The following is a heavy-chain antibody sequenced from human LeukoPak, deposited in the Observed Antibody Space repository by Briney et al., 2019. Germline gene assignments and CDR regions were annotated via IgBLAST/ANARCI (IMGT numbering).Heavy chain of an antibody. Sequence: PGGSLRLSCAASGFTVSRNYMSWVRQSPGKGLEWVSVIYSGGSTNYADSVKGRFTISRDNSKNTLYLQMNSLRAEDTAVYYCARWLQSLAYFDPWGQGTLVTVSS. CDR3: ARWLQSLAYFDP. V-gene: IGHV3-53*01. J-gene: IGHJ4*02. CDR1: GFTVSRNY. D-gene: IGHD5-24*01. CDR2: IYSGGST.